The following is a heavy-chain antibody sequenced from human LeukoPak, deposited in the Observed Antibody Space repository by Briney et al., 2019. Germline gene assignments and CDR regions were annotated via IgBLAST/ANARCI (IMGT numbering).Heavy chain of an antibody. CDR3: AKGDTTWELPHDY. CDR1: GFTFSSYW. CDR2: IKSGGSNT. V-gene: IGHV3-74*01. Sequence: GGSLRLSCAASGFTFSSYWMHWVRHAPGKGLVWVSRIKSGGSNTNYADSVKGRFTISRDNSKNTLYLQMNSLRVEDTAVYYCAKGDTTWELPHDYWGQGTLVTVSS. J-gene: IGHJ4*02. D-gene: IGHD1-26*01.